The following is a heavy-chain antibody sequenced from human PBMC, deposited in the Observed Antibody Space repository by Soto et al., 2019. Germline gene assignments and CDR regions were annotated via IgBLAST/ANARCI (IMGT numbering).Heavy chain of an antibody. CDR2: ISGSGGST. J-gene: IGHJ4*02. Sequence: EVQLLESGGGLVQPGGSLRLSCAASGFTFSSYAMSWVRQAPGKGLEWVSAISGSGGSTYYADSVKGRFTISRDNSKNTLYLQMNSLRADDTAVHYCAKDRRYSGYDYGYFDYWGQGTLVTVSS. D-gene: IGHD5-12*01. V-gene: IGHV3-23*01. CDR3: AKDRRYSGYDYGYFDY. CDR1: GFTFSSYA.